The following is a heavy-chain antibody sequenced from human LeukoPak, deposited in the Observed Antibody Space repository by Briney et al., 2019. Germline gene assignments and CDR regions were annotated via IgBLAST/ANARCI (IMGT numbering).Heavy chain of an antibody. Sequence: GASVKVSCKASGYSFTDYFVHWVRQAPGQGLEWVGLLNPNSGDTNYAEKFQGRVTMIRDSSINTAYMELSRLRSDDTAVYYCARMYYYGSGTYYGDYWGREVWSPSPQ. CDR3: ARMYYYGSGTYYGDY. CDR2: LNPNSGDT. J-gene: IGHJ4*02. V-gene: IGHV1-2*02. CDR1: GYSFTDYF. D-gene: IGHD3-10*01.